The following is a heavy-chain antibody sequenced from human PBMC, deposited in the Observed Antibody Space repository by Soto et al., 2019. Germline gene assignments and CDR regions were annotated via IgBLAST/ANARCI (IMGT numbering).Heavy chain of an antibody. V-gene: IGHV4-59*01. CDR2: IYYSGST. CDR1: GGSISSYY. J-gene: IGHJ6*02. CDR3: ARESTEAVAGQYYYYYYGMDV. D-gene: IGHD6-19*01. Sequence: SETLSLTCTVSGGSISSYYWSWIRQPPGKGLEWIGYIYYSGSTNYNPSLKSRVTISVDTSKNQFSLKLSSVTAADTAVYYCARESTEAVAGQYYYYYYGMDVWGQGTTVTVSS.